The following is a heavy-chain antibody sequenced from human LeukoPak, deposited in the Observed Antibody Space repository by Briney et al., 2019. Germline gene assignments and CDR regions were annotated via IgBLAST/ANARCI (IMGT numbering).Heavy chain of an antibody. V-gene: IGHV4-4*07. CDR1: GGSISSYY. CDR2: IYTSGST. Sequence: SETLSLTCTVSGGSISSYYWSWIRQPAGKALEWIGRIYTSGSTNYNPSLKSRVTMSVDTSKNQFSLKLSSVTAADTAVYYCARGRQRAYYYDSSGYPPDYWGQGTLVTVSS. J-gene: IGHJ4*02. CDR3: ARGRQRAYYYDSSGYPPDY. D-gene: IGHD3-22*01.